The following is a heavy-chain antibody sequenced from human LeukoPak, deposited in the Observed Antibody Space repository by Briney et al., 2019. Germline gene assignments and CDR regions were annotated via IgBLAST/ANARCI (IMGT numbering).Heavy chain of an antibody. CDR1: GGSISSSSYY. CDR2: IYHSGST. D-gene: IGHD2-15*01. Sequence: PSETLSLTCTVSGGSISSSSYYWGWIRQPPGKGLEWIGSIYHSGSTYYNPSLKSRVTISVDRSKNQFSLKLSSVTAADTAVYYCARGIVVVAATAWFDPWGQGTLVTVSS. J-gene: IGHJ5*02. CDR3: ARGIVVVAATAWFDP. V-gene: IGHV4-39*07.